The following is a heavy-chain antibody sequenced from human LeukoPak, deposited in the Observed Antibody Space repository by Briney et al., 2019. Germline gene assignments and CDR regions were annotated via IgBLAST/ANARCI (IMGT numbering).Heavy chain of an antibody. V-gene: IGHV1-2*02. Sequence: GASVKVSCKASGYTFTGYYIHWVRQAPGQGLEWMGWINPDNGDTNFAQKFQGRVTMTRDTSISTAYMELSRLRSDDTAVYYCARIRDGYNDAYDIWGQGTVVTVPS. CDR2: INPDNGDT. D-gene: IGHD5-24*01. CDR1: GYTFTGYY. CDR3: ARIRDGYNDAYDI. J-gene: IGHJ3*02.